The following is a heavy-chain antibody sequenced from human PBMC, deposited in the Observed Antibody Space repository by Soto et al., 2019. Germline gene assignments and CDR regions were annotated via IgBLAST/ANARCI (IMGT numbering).Heavy chain of an antibody. D-gene: IGHD4-4*01. CDR3: ARVASDYINSVDH. J-gene: IGHJ4*02. CDR1: GFTFNAYA. V-gene: IGHV3-23*01. CDR2: IGGSGGNR. Sequence: DVQLLESGGGLVQPGGSLRLSCTASGFTFNAYAMTWVRQAPGKGLEWVSAIGGSGGNRYYAGSVRGRFTISRDNSKDTVHLQMYSLRVEDTAVYYCARVASDYINSVDHWGQGILVSVSS.